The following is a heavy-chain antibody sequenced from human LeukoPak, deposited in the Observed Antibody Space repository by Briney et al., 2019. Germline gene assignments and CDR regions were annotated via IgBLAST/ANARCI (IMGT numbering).Heavy chain of an antibody. Sequence: SETLSLTCTVSGGSNSSSTYYWGWIRQPPGKGLEWIGSIYYSGSTYYNPSLKSRVTISVDTSKNQFSLKLSSVTAADTAVYYCARECREMATKYYYYYYGMDVWGQGTTVTVSS. D-gene: IGHD5-24*01. J-gene: IGHJ6*02. CDR2: IYYSGST. CDR3: ARECREMATKYYYYYYGMDV. V-gene: IGHV4-39*07. CDR1: GGSNSSSTYY.